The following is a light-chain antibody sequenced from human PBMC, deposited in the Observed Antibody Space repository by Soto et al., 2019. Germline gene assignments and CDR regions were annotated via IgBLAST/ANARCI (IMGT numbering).Light chain of an antibody. J-gene: IGKJ4*01. Sequence: DIQMTQSPSSLSASVGDTVSITCRASQTINNYLNWYQHKAGKTPKLLIYGVSRLQSGVPSRFSGSGSGTDFTLTITGLQPEDFVTSYCQQSYSSPLLSFGGGTEVEFK. CDR2: GVS. V-gene: IGKV1-39*01. CDR1: QTINNY. CDR3: QQSYSSPLLS.